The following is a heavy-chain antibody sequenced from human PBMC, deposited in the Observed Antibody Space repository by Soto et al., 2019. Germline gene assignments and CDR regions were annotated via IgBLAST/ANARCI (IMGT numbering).Heavy chain of an antibody. CDR3: AIEAPVALGGPNSTDV. J-gene: IGHJ6*02. D-gene: IGHD3-3*02. CDR2: IYYSGKT. Sequence: QVQLQESGPGLVKPSQTLSLTCTVSGGSISSGYYWSWSRQHPVKGLEGIGYIYYSGKTYYNPSLSRRVSTSLDTSKGQFSLKFDSVTAAEAAVYYCAIEAPVALGGPNSTDVWGQGTTVTVSS. CDR1: GGSISSGYY. V-gene: IGHV4-31*03.